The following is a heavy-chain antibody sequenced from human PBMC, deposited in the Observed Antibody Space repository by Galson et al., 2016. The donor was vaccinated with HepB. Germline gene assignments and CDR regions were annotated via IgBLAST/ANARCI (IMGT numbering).Heavy chain of an antibody. CDR3: ASRFRRTAWYSTHGFDP. J-gene: IGHJ5*02. Sequence: TLSLTCTVSGGSISSSRYYWAWIRQPPGKGLEWMGSIYYSGSTYYNPSLTSRVTISVDSSKHQFSLKLTSVTVADTAAYYCASRFRRTAWYSTHGFDPWGQGTLVTVSS. CDR2: IYYSGST. CDR1: GGSISSSRYY. V-gene: IGHV4-39*01. D-gene: IGHD2-15*01.